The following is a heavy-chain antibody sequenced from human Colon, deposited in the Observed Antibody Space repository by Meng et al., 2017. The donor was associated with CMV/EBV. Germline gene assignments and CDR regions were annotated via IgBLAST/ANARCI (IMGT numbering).Heavy chain of an antibody. CDR2: IYYAGST. V-gene: IGHV4-31*11. J-gene: IGHJ4*02. CDR3: ARDPGSGPDY. CDR1: GGSISSGGYY. Sequence: TCAVSGGSISSGGYYWSWIRQHPGKGLEWIGYIYYAGSTYYNPSLKSRVVISGDTSKNQFSLKLSSVTAADTAVYFCARDPGSGPDYWGQGTLVTV. D-gene: IGHD2-15*01.